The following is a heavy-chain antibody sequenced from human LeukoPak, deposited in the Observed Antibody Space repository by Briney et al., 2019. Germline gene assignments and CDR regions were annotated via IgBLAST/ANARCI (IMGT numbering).Heavy chain of an antibody. Sequence: ASVKVSCKASGGTFSSYAISWVRQAPGQGLEWMGGIIPIFGTANYAQKFQGRVTITTDESTSTAYMELSSLRSEDTAVYYCARSGMIFGVVTLWGQGTLVTVSS. CDR1: GGTFSSYA. V-gene: IGHV1-69*05. J-gene: IGHJ4*02. D-gene: IGHD3/OR15-3a*01. CDR3: ARSGMIFGVVTL. CDR2: IIPIFGTA.